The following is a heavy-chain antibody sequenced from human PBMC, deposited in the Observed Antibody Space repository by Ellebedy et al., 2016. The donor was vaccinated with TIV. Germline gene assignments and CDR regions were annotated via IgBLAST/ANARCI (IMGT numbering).Heavy chain of an antibody. Sequence: SETLSLTXTVSGGSISSSSYYWGWIRQPPGKGLEWIGYIYYSGSTNYNPSLKSRVTISVDTSKNQFSLKLSSVTAADTAVYYCAREGRQPGDETYYYYGMDVWGQGTTVTVSS. CDR3: AREGRQPGDETYYYYGMDV. CDR1: GGSISSSSYY. J-gene: IGHJ6*02. V-gene: IGHV4-61*01. D-gene: IGHD3-10*01. CDR2: IYYSGST.